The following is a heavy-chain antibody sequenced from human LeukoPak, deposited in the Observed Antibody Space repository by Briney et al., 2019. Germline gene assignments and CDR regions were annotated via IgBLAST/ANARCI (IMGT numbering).Heavy chain of an antibody. CDR3: ARANDLGHFDY. CDR2: ISGSGDST. CDR1: GFTFSSYA. V-gene: IGHV3-23*01. Sequence: GGSLRLSCAASGFTFSSYAMSWVRQAPGKGLERVSSISGSGDSTYYADSVKGRFTISRDNSKNTLFLQMNSLRAEDTAVYYCARANDLGHFDYWGQGTLVTVSS. J-gene: IGHJ4*02.